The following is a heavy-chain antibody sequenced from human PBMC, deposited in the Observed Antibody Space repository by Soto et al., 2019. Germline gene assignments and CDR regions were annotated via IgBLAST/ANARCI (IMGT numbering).Heavy chain of an antibody. J-gene: IGHJ4*02. CDR1: GFTFSSYA. D-gene: IGHD6-13*01. CDR2: ISYDGSNK. V-gene: IGHV3-30-3*01. CDR3: AIIGYSSSWYVFDY. Sequence: GGSLRLSCAASGFTFSSYAMHWVRQAPGKGLEWVAVISYDGSNKYYADSVKGRFTISRDNSKNTLYLQMNSLRAEDTAVYYCAIIGYSSSWYVFDYWGQGTLVTAPQ.